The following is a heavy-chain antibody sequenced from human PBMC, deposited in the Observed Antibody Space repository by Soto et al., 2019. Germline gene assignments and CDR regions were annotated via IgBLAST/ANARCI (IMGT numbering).Heavy chain of an antibody. CDR3: ATVHSTSRSFGY. D-gene: IGHD2-2*01. Sequence: PGGSLRLSCAASRFTYNICAVIWLRQARGKGLEWVQTRGLNGDTTSHADSVKGRFTVSRDNSQNTLHLQMNILRAEDAAVYYCATVHSTSRSFGYLGQGNLGPGSS. V-gene: IGHV3-23*01. J-gene: IGHJ4*02. CDR1: RFTYNICA. CDR2: RGLNGDTT.